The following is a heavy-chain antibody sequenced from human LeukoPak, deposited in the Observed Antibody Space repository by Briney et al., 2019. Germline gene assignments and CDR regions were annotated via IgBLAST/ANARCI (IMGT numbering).Heavy chain of an antibody. V-gene: IGHV4-59*01. CDR1: GGSLSSYY. Sequence: PSETLSLTCTVSGGSLSSYYWSWIRQPPGKGLEWIGYIYYSGSTNYNPSLKSRATISVDTSKNQFSLKLSSVTAADTAVYYCARDGYGSGGYYYYYMDVWGKGTTVTVSS. CDR3: ARDGYGSGGYYYYYMDV. J-gene: IGHJ6*03. D-gene: IGHD3-10*01. CDR2: IYYSGST.